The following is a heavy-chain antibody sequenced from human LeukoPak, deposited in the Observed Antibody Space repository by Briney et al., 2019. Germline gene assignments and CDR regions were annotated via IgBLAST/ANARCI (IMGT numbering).Heavy chain of an antibody. Sequence: PGGSLRLSCAASGFTFSDSYMTWIRQAPGKGPEWVSYISNSGSSIYYADSVKGRFTTSRDNAKSSLYLQMNSLRAKDTAVYYCGRGHWGLDYWGQGALVTVSS. CDR1: GFTFSDSY. D-gene: IGHD7-27*01. CDR2: ISNSGSSI. CDR3: GRGHWGLDY. V-gene: IGHV3-11*04. J-gene: IGHJ4*02.